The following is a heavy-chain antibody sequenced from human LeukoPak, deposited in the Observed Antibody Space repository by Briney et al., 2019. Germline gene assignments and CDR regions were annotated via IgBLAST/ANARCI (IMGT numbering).Heavy chain of an antibody. J-gene: IGHJ4*02. V-gene: IGHV4-61*01. CDR3: AGAAFTSGSGFDY. D-gene: IGHD3-10*01. Sequence: SETLSLTCTVSGGSVSSGSYYWSWIRQPPGKGLEWIAYIYYSGSTNYNPSLKSRVTISLDASKNQFSLRLSSVTAADTAVYYCAGAAFTSGSGFDYWGQGTLVTVSS. CDR2: IYYSGST. CDR1: GGSVSSGSYY.